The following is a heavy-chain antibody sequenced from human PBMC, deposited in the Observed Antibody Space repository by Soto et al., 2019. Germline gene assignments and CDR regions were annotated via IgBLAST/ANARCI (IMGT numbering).Heavy chain of an antibody. D-gene: IGHD3-9*01. V-gene: IGHV3-23*01. CDR2: ISGSGGST. CDR1: GFTFSSYA. J-gene: IGHJ4*02. CDR3: AKVFRYFDWFSGGY. Sequence: GGSLRLSCAASGFTFSSYAMSWVRQAPGKGLEWVSAISGSGGSTYYADSVKGRFTISRDNSKNTLYLQMNSLRAEDTAVYYCAKVFRYFDWFSGGYWGQGTLVTVSS.